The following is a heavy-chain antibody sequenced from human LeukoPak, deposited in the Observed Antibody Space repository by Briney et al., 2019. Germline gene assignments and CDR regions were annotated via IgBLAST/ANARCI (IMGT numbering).Heavy chain of an antibody. J-gene: IGHJ4*02. CDR2: IYYTGST. Sequence: SETLSLTCAVSGGSISSSTYYWGWIRQPPGKGLEWIGSIYYTGSTYYNPSLKSRVTISVDTSKNQFSLKLRSVTAADTAVYYCARRPTSGTYGYYFDYWGQGTLVTVSS. V-gene: IGHV4-39*01. CDR1: GGSISSSTYY. D-gene: IGHD1-26*01. CDR3: ARRPTSGTYGYYFDY.